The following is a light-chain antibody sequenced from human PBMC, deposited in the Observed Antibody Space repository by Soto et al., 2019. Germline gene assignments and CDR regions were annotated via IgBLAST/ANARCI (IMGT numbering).Light chain of an antibody. J-gene: IGKJ4*01. CDR3: QQYNNWPLT. V-gene: IGKV3-15*01. CDR1: QSVNSD. CDR2: GAS. Sequence: EIVLTQSPATLSVSPGERATISCRASQSVNSDLAWFQQKPGQAPRLLIYGASTRATGIPARFSGSGSGTEFTLTMSSLQSEDFAIYYCQQYNNWPLTFGGGTKVEIK.